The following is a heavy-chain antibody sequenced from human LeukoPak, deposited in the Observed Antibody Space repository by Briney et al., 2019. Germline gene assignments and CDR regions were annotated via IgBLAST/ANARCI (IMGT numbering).Heavy chain of an antibody. D-gene: IGHD3-10*01. J-gene: IGHJ4*02. V-gene: IGHV4-34*01. CDR1: GGSISSYY. Sequence: SETLSLTCTVSGGSISSYYWSWIRQPPGKGLEWIGEINHSGSTNYNPSLKSRVTISVDTSKNQFSLKLSSVTAADTAVYYCARGPIWFGEKGGFDYWGQGTLVTVSS. CDR2: INHSGST. CDR3: ARGPIWFGEKGGFDY.